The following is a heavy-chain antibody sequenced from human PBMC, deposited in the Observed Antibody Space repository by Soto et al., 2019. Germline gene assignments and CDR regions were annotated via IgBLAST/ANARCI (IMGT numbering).Heavy chain of an antibody. CDR3: VKGLYVWGVTGDY. V-gene: IGHV3-23*01. CDR2: IIATDGSA. CDR1: GFPFSDYA. J-gene: IGHJ4*02. Sequence: EVQLLESGGTLVQPGGSLRLSCAASGFPFSDYAMSWVRQAPGKGLEWVSIIIATDGSAYYAYSVKGRFTISRDDAKNTLFLQMNSLRVEDTAVYYCVKGLYVWGVTGDYWGQGTLVTVSS. D-gene: IGHD3-16*01.